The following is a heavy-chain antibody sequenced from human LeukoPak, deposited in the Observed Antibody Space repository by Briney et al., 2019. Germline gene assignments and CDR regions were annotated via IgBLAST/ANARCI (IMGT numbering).Heavy chain of an antibody. J-gene: IGHJ6*02. Sequence: SETLSLTCTVSGGSISSYYWSWIRQPAGKGLEWIGRIYTSGSTNYNPSLKSRVTMSVDTSKNQFSLKLSSVTAADTAVYYCARQSYDSSGYWLYDYYYYGMDVWGQGTTVTVSS. CDR1: GGSISSYY. CDR3: ARQSYDSSGYWLYDYYYYGMDV. CDR2: IYTSGST. V-gene: IGHV4-4*07. D-gene: IGHD3-22*01.